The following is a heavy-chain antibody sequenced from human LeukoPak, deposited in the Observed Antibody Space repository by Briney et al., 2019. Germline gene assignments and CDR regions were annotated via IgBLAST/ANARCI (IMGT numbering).Heavy chain of an antibody. J-gene: IGHJ4*02. D-gene: IGHD1-1*01. Sequence: SETLSLTCAVSGGSISNYYWSWIRQSPEKGLEWIGYIYYSGHTNYNPSLKSRVTMSVDTSKNQFSLKLTSVTAADTAVYYCARGGTRDNWVYYVDYWGQGTLVTVSS. V-gene: IGHV4-59*01. CDR3: ARGGTRDNWVYYVDY. CDR2: IYYSGHT. CDR1: GGSISNYY.